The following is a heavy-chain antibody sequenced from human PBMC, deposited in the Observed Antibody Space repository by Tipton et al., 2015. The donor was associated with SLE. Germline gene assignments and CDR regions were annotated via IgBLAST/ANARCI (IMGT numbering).Heavy chain of an antibody. CDR1: GFTVGTNY. J-gene: IGHJ4*02. CDR2: ISYDGIKK. CDR3: ARDPHKYSSPWYYFEY. V-gene: IGHV3-30*03. Sequence: SLRLSCAASGFTVGTNYMYWVRQAPGKGLEWVAAISYDGIKKFYADSVKGRFIISRDDSKNTLYLQMSSLRPEDTALYYCARDPHKYSSPWYYFEYWGQGTVVTVSS. D-gene: IGHD6-19*01.